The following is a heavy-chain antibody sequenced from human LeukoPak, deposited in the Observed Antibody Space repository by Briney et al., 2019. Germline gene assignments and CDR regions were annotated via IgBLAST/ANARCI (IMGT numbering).Heavy chain of an antibody. Sequence: SETLSLTCAVSGGSISSGGYSWSWIRQPPGKGLEWIGYIYHSGSTYYSPSLKSRVTISVDRSKNQFSLKLSSVTAADTAVYYCASLNLPYYYGMDVWGQGTTVTVSS. J-gene: IGHJ6*02. CDR2: IYHSGST. CDR3: ASLNLPYYYGMDV. CDR1: GGSISSGGYS. V-gene: IGHV4-30-2*01.